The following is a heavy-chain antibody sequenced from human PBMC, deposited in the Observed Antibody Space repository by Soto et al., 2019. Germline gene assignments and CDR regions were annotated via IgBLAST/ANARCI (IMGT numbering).Heavy chain of an antibody. CDR1: GYTFTSYG. D-gene: IGHD2-2*01. Sequence: ASVKVSCKASGYTFTSYGISWVRQAPGQGLEWMGWISAYNGNTNYAQKLQGRVTITTDTSTSTAYMELSSLRSEDTAVYYCARSIVPAAMNLGYYFDYWGQGTLVTVSS. J-gene: IGHJ4*02. CDR2: ISAYNGNT. V-gene: IGHV1-18*01. CDR3: ARSIVPAAMNLGYYFDY.